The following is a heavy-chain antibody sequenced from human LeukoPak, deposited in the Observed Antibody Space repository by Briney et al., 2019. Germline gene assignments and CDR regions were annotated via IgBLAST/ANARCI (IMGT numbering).Heavy chain of an antibody. CDR1: GFTFSSYA. J-gene: IGHJ3*02. CDR3: AKSDYDILTGYYLDAFDI. CDR2: ISGSGGST. V-gene: IGHV3-23*01. D-gene: IGHD3-9*01. Sequence: GGSLRLSCAASGFTFSSYAMSWVRQAPGKGLEWVSAISGSGGSTYYADSVKGRFTISRDNSKNTLYLQMNSLRAEDTAVYYCAKSDYDILTGYYLDAFDIWGQGTMVTVSS.